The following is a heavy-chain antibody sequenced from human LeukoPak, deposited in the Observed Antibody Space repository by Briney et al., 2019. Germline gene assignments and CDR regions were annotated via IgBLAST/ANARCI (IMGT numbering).Heavy chain of an antibody. Sequence: PGGSLRLSCAASGFTFCSYSLNWVRQAPGKGLEWVSSISSSSSYIYYADSVKGRFTISRDNAKNSLYLQMNSLRAEDTAVYYCASTLHVVVPAAIGYFDYWGQGTLVTVCS. CDR3: ASTLHVVVPAAIGYFDY. CDR1: GFTFCSYS. CDR2: ISSSSSYI. J-gene: IGHJ4*02. V-gene: IGHV3-21*01. D-gene: IGHD2-2*02.